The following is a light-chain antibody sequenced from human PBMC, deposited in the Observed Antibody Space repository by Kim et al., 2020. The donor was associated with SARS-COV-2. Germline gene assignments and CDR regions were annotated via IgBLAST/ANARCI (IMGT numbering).Light chain of an antibody. J-gene: IGLJ3*02. CDR2: RNN. CDR3: SAWDSSLSAWV. V-gene: IGLV10-54*01. CDR1: SNNVGNQG. Sequence: QAGLTQPPSVSKGWRQTATLTCTGNSNNVGNQGAAWLQQHQGHPPKLLSYRNNNRPSGISERLSASRSGNTASLTITGLQPEDEADYYCSAWDSSLSAWVFGGGPQLTFL.